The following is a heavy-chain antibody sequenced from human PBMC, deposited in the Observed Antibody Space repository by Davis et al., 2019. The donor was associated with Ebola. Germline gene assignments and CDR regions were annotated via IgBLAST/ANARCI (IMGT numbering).Heavy chain of an antibody. CDR1: GGSISSYY. D-gene: IGHD2-15*01. CDR3: ARGVLPDY. CDR2: INHSGST. J-gene: IGHJ4*02. V-gene: IGHV4-34*01. Sequence: PGGSLRLSCTVSGGSISSYYWSWIRQPPGKGLEWIGEINHSGSTNYNPSLKSRVTISVDTSKNQFSLKLSSVTAADTAVYYCARGVLPDYWGQGTLVTVSS.